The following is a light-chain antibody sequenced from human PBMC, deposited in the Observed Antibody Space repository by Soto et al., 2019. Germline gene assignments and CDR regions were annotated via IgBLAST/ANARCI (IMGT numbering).Light chain of an antibody. CDR3: SAYTSSSTFYV. Sequence: TLATSGSAIPGQSRSISCTGTSSDADRYNYVSWYQQHPGKAPKRMIYDVSNRPSWVSNRFSGSKSGIAASLTISGLQAEDEADYYCSAYTSSSTFYVFGTGTKVTGL. CDR2: DVS. V-gene: IGLV2-14*01. CDR1: SSDADRYNY. J-gene: IGLJ1*01.